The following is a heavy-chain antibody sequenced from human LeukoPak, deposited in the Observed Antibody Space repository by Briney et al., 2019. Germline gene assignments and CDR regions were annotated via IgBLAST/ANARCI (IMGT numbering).Heavy chain of an antibody. CDR2: ISYDGSNK. Sequence: GGSLRLSCAASGFTFSSYGMHWVRQAPGKGLEWVAVISYDGSNKYYADSVKGRFTISRDNSKNTLYLQMNSLRAEDTAVYYCAKDAWFGELYPFCFDYWGQGTLVTVSS. J-gene: IGHJ4*02. D-gene: IGHD3-10*01. CDR1: GFTFSSYG. V-gene: IGHV3-30*18. CDR3: AKDAWFGELYPFCFDY.